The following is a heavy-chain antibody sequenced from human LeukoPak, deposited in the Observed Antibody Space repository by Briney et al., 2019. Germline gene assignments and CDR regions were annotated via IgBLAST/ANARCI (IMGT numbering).Heavy chain of an antibody. D-gene: IGHD6-13*01. CDR2: IYPGDSDT. CDR1: GYSFTSYW. V-gene: IGHV5-51*01. Sequence: GESLKISCKGSGYSFTSYWIGWVRQMPGKGLEWMGIIYPGDSDTRYSPSFQGQVTISADKSISTAYLQWSSLKASDTAMYYCARLIAGVGSGSVWWFDPWGQGTLVTVSS. CDR3: ARLIAGVGSGSVWWFDP. J-gene: IGHJ5*02.